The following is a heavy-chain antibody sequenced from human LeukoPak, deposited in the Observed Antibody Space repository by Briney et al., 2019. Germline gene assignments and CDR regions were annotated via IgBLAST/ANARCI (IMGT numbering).Heavy chain of an antibody. V-gene: IGHV3-23*01. J-gene: IGHJ4*02. Sequence: GSLRLSCAASGFTFSSYAMSWVRQAPGKGLEWVSAISGSGGSTYYADSVKGRFTISRDNSKDTLYLQMNSLRAEDTAVYYCAKDTHCSGGSCYENYWGQGTLVTVSS. CDR1: GFTFSSYA. CDR2: ISGSGGST. CDR3: AKDTHCSGGSCYENY. D-gene: IGHD2-15*01.